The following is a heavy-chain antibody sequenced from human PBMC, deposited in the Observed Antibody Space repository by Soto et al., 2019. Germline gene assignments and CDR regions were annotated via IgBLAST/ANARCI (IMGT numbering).Heavy chain of an antibody. Sequence: ASVKLACKASGYTFSSYGINWVRQAPGQGLEWMGWISAYNGNTNYAQKLQGRVTMTTDTSTSTAYMELRSLRSDDTAVYYCARVDYYYFYMYVWGKGTPVTVSS. CDR3: ARVDYYYFYMYV. CDR1: GYTFSSYG. J-gene: IGHJ6*03. CDR2: ISAYNGNT. V-gene: IGHV1-18*01.